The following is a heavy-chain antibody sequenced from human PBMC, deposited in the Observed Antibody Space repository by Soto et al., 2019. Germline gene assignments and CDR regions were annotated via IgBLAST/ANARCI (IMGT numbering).Heavy chain of an antibody. CDR3: VRRGVGAPLFP. Sequence: QLHLQESGPGLVKPPETLSLTCTVSGGSISSSNSYWGWIRQPPGKGLEWIGSIFSGGRTNYNPSLKSRVPISVGTSNNQFSLVLSAVTVADTAVYFCVRRGVGAPLFPWGQGTMVTVSS. J-gene: IGHJ3*01. CDR2: IFSGGRT. CDR1: GGSISSSNSY. D-gene: IGHD1-26*01. V-gene: IGHV4-39*01.